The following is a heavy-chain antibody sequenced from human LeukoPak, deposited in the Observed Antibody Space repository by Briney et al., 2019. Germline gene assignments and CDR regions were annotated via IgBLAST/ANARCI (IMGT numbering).Heavy chain of an antibody. Sequence: PGGSLRLSCAASGFTFSSYSMNWVRQAPGKGLEWISYISGSSKIIHWAESLKGRFTISRDNAKNSLYLQMNSLRDEDTAVYYCAKAWRNGYNSLDYWGQGTPVTASS. V-gene: IGHV3-48*02. D-gene: IGHD5-24*01. CDR2: ISGSSKII. J-gene: IGHJ4*02. CDR3: AKAWRNGYNSLDY. CDR1: GFTFSSYS.